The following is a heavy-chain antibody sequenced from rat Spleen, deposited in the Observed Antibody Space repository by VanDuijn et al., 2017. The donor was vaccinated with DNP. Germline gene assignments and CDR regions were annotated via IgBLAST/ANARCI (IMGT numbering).Heavy chain of an antibody. Sequence: QVQLRESGPGLVQPSQTLSLACTVSGVSLTNFGVNWVRQPPGKGLEWIAAMSGAGATYSNSALKSRLSISRDTSKSQVFLKMNTLQTEDTAIYFCTRDVPNVLDYWGQGVMVTVSS. V-gene: IGHV2S12*01. CDR3: TRDVPNVLDY. CDR1: GVSLTNFG. CDR2: MSGAGAT. D-gene: IGHD5-1*01. J-gene: IGHJ2*01.